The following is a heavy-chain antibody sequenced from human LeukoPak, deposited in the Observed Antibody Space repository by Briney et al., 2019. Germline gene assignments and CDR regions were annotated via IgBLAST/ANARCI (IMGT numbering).Heavy chain of an antibody. CDR1: GGSFSGYY. CDR2: INHSGST. CDR3: ARAQILMVRGVDIINWFDP. Sequence: SETLSLTCAVYGGSFSGYYWSWIRQPPGKGLEWIGEINHSGSTNYNPSLKSRVTISVDTSKNQFSLKLSSVTAADTAVYYCARAQILMVRGVDIINWFDPLGQGTLVTVSS. J-gene: IGHJ5*02. V-gene: IGHV4-34*01. D-gene: IGHD3-10*01.